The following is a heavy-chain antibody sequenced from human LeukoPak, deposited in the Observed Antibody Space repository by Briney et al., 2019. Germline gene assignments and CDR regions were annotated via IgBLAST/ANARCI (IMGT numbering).Heavy chain of an antibody. V-gene: IGHV4-34*01. CDR3: ARGYTYDFWSGYPFDY. CDR2: INHSGST. J-gene: IGHJ4*02. Sequence: SETLSLTCTVSGGSISSYYWSWIRQPPGKGLEWIGEINHSGSTNYNPSLKSRVTISVDTSKNQFSLKLSSVTAADTAVYYCARGYTYDFWSGYPFDYWGQGTLVTVSS. D-gene: IGHD3-3*01. CDR1: GGSISSYY.